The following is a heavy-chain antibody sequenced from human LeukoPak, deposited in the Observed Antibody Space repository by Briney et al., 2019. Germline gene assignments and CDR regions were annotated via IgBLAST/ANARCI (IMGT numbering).Heavy chain of an antibody. V-gene: IGHV3-43D*04. J-gene: IGHJ4*02. D-gene: IGHD1-20*01. Sequence: PGGSLRLSCAASGFTFDDYAMHWVRQAPGKGLEWVSLISWDGGSTYYADSVKGRFTISRDNSKNSLYLQMNSLRADDTALYYCAKDLGITGGFDYWGRGTLVTVSS. CDR1: GFTFDDYA. CDR2: ISWDGGST. CDR3: AKDLGITGGFDY.